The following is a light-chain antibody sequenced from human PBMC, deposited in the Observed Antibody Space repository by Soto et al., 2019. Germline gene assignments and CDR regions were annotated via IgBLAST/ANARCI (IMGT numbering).Light chain of an antibody. J-gene: IGKJ1*01. V-gene: IGKV3-20*01. CDR1: QSVSSSY. Sequence: EIVLTQSPGTLSLSPGERATLFCRASQSVSSSYLAWYQQKPGQAPRLLIYGASSRATGIPDRFSGSGSGTDFTLTISRLEPEDFAVYYCQQYGRSWTFGQGTKVEIK. CDR3: QQYGRSWT. CDR2: GAS.